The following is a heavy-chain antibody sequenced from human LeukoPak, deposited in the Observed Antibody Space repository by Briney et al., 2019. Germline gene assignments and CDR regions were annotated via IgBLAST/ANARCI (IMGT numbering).Heavy chain of an antibody. V-gene: IGHV3-7*01. D-gene: IGHD3-10*01. J-gene: IGHJ4*02. CDR1: GFPLSSYA. CDR3: AGEFYGPGGNNDY. Sequence: GGSLRLSCAASGFPLSSYAMSWVRQAPGKGLEWVANIKQDGSEKYYVDSVKGRFTISRDNAKNSLYLQMNSLRAEDTAVYYCAGEFYGPGGNNDYWGQGTLVTVSS. CDR2: IKQDGSEK.